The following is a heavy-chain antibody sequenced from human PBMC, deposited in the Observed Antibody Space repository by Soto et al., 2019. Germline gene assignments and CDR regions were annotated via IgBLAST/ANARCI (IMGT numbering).Heavy chain of an antibody. V-gene: IGHV4-59*01. Sequence: SETLSLTCTVSGGSMRNYFWTWIRQPPGKGLEWIGYIHYSGTTSFFPSYNPSLRSRVTISEDTSKNQFSLKLLSVTTADTAVYFCAAAEASSRNLAPYYLDFCGLGPLVTVYS. CDR3: AAAEASSRNLAPYYLDF. CDR2: IHYSGTT. D-gene: IGHD6-13*01. J-gene: IGHJ4*02. CDR1: GGSMRNYF.